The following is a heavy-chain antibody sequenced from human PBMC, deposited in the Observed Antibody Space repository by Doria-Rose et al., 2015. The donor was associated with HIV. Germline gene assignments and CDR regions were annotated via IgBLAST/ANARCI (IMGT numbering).Heavy chain of an antibody. D-gene: IGHD6-13*01. CDR3: ARIKSSRWYHKYYFDF. Sequence: SGPVLVKPTETLTLTCTVSGVSLSSPGMGVSWIRQPPGKALEWLATIFSDDERSYKTSLKSRLTISRGTSKGQVVLTMTDMDPVDTATYYCARIKSSRWYHKYYFDFWGQGTLVIVSA. CDR1: GVSLSSPGMG. J-gene: IGHJ4*02. CDR2: IFSDDER. V-gene: IGHV2-26*01.